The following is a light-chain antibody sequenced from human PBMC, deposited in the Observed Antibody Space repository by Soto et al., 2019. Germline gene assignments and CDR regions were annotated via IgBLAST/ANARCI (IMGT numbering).Light chain of an antibody. V-gene: IGKV3-20*01. CDR3: LQYGNSPFT. Sequence: EIVLTQSPGTLSLSPGERATLSCRASQTVSSSFLAWYQQKPGQTPRLLIYGTSSRATGIPDRFSGSVSETDFTLTISRLEPEDFAVYYCLQYGNSPFTFGPGTKVDIK. J-gene: IGKJ3*01. CDR2: GTS. CDR1: QTVSSSF.